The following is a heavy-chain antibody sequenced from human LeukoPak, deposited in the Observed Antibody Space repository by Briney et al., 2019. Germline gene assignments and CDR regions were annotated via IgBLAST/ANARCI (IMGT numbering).Heavy chain of an antibody. CDR3: ARGKYTSFDN. V-gene: IGHV6-1*01. Sequence: SQTLSLTCAISGDSIFTNNVAWNWIRQSPSRGLEWLGRTYYRSKWSFDYAVSVKSRIAINADTSKNQFSLQLSSVTPEDTAVYYCARGKYTSFDNWGQGTLVTVSS. J-gene: IGHJ4*02. CDR2: TYYRSKWSF. D-gene: IGHD6-6*01. CDR1: GDSIFTNNVA.